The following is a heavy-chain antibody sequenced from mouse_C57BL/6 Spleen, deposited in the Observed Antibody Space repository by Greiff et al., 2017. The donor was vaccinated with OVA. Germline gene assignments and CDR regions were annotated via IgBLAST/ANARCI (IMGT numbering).Heavy chain of an antibody. CDR3: AREITTVVGGV. Sequence: QVHVKQSGAELARPGASVKLSCKASGYTFTSYGISWVKQRTGQGLEWIGEIYPRSGNTYYNEKFKGKATLTADKSSSTAYMELRSLTSEDSAVYFCAREITTVVGGVWGTGTTVTVSS. CDR2: IYPRSGNT. V-gene: IGHV1-81*01. CDR1: GYTFTSYG. J-gene: IGHJ1*03. D-gene: IGHD1-1*01.